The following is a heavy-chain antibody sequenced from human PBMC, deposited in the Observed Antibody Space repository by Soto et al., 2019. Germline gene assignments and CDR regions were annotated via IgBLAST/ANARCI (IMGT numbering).Heavy chain of an antibody. CDR1: GGSISSYF. CDR2: VYYTGTT. D-gene: IGHD6-13*01. V-gene: IGHV4-59*01. CDR3: ARDLAAVPRAFDY. Sequence: SETLSLTCTVSGGSISSYFYIWVRQPPGKGLEWIGSVYYTGTTDYSPSLKSRVTISVDTSKTQFSLNLRSVTAADTAVYYCARDLAAVPRAFDYWGRGTLVTVSS. J-gene: IGHJ4*02.